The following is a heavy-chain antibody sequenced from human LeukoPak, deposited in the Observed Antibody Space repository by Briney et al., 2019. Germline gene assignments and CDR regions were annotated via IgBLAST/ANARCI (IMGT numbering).Heavy chain of an antibody. J-gene: IGHJ4*02. V-gene: IGHV3-30*02. Sequence: GGSLRLSCAASGFTFSSYGMHWVRQAPGKGLVWVAFIRYDGSNKYYADSVKGRFTISRDNSKNTLYLQMNSLRAEDPAVYYCAKDRIPYSDSSGYRFDYWGQGTLVTVSS. CDR3: AKDRIPYSDSSGYRFDY. CDR2: IRYDGSNK. D-gene: IGHD3-22*01. CDR1: GFTFSSYG.